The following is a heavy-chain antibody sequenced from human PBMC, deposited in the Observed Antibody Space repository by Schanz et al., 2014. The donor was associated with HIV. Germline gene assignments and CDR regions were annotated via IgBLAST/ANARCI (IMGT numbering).Heavy chain of an antibody. D-gene: IGHD1-26*01. V-gene: IGHV3-7*01. Sequence: EVQLLESGGGLEQPGGSLRLSCAASGFNFNNYAMTWVRQAPGKGLGWVANIKQDESEKYYADSVKGRFTISRDNAKNSLYLQMNSLRAEDTAVYYCVLPSAKIVGGLGEHYFDHWGQGTLVTVSS. CDR1: GFNFNNYA. CDR2: IKQDESEK. J-gene: IGHJ4*02. CDR3: VLPSAKIVGGLGEHYFDH.